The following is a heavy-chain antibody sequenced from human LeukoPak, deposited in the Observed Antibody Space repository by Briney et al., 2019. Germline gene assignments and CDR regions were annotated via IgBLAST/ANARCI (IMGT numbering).Heavy chain of an antibody. CDR2: ISDSGDST. V-gene: IGHV3-23*01. J-gene: IGHJ6*04. D-gene: IGHD3-16*01. CDR1: ELAFSGYV. Sequence: PGGSLRLSCAASELAFSGYVMSWVRQAPGKGLEWVSGISDSGDSTSYAESVKGRFTISRDNSKDTLYLQMNSLRAEDTAAYYCAKGRLGDYYSMDVWGKGTTVSVSS. CDR3: AKGRLGDYYSMDV.